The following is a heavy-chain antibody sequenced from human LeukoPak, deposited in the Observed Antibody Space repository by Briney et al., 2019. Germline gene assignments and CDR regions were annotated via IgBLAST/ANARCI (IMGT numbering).Heavy chain of an antibody. CDR3: ARDYYGDYYFDY. V-gene: IGHV3-48*01. CDR2: ISSSSRTM. CDR1: GFTFSTYT. J-gene: IGHJ4*02. D-gene: IGHD4-17*01. Sequence: QPGGSLRLSCAASGFTFSTYTMNWVRQAPGKGLEWVSDISSSSRTMYYAASVRGRFTISRDTAKNSLYLQMNSLRAEDTAVYYCARDYYGDYYFDYWGQGTLVTVSS.